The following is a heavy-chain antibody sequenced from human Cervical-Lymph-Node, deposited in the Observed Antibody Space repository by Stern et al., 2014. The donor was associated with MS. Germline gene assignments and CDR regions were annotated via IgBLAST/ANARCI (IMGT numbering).Heavy chain of an antibody. CDR3: AHTPSGDYGYYFDY. J-gene: IGHJ4*02. CDR1: GFSLNTRGVG. CDR2: IYWDDDK. V-gene: IGHV2-5*02. Sequence: QVTLKESRPTLVKPTQTLTLTCTFSGFSLNTRGVGVGWIRQPPGKALEWLALIYWDDDKRYSPSLESRLTITKDTSKNQVVLAMTNMDPVDTATYYCAHTPSGDYGYYFDYWGQGTLVSVSS. D-gene: IGHD4-17*01.